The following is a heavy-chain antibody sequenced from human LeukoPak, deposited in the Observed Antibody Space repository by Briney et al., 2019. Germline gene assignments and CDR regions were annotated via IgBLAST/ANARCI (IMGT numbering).Heavy chain of an antibody. V-gene: IGHV4-59*01. Sequence: SETLSLTCTVSGGSISNYYWNWIRQPPGKGLEWIGYIYYSGSTNYNPSLKSRVTIAADTSKNEFFLKLSSVTAADTAVSYCARAGRTSLYNHHYMDVWGKGTTVIVSS. J-gene: IGHJ6*03. CDR2: IYYSGST. CDR3: ARAGRTSLYNHHYMDV. CDR1: GGSISNYY. D-gene: IGHD2-8*01.